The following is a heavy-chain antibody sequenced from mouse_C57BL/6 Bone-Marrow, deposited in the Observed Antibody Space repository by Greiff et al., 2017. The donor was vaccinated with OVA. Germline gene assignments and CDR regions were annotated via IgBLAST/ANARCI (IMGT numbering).Heavy chain of an antibody. CDR2: ISYDGSN. J-gene: IGHJ3*01. CDR3: ARAYYGYRAWFAY. D-gene: IGHD2-9*01. CDR1: GYSITSGYY. Sequence: EVKLQESGPGLVKPSQSLSLTCSVTGYSITSGYYWNWIRQFPGNKLEWMGYISYDGSNNYNPSLKNRISITRDTSKNQFFLKLNSVTTEDTATYYCARAYYGYRAWFAYWGQGTLVTVSA. V-gene: IGHV3-6*01.